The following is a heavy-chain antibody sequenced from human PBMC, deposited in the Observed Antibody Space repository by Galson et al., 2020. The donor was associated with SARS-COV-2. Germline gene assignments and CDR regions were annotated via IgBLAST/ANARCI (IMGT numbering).Heavy chain of an antibody. CDR3: AREGRWFGGYWYFDL. J-gene: IGHJ2*01. Sequence: GESLKISCAASGFIYTSYSLSWVRQAPGQGLEWVSTIRGPGDATFYTDSVKGRFTISRDNSKNTLWLQMNSLRDEDTAMYYCAREGRWFGGYWYFDLWGRGTLVTVSS. D-gene: IGHD3-10*01. CDR1: GFIYTSYS. V-gene: IGHV3-23*01. CDR2: IRGPGDAT.